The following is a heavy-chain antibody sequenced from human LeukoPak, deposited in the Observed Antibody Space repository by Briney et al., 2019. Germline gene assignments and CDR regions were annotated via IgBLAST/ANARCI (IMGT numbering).Heavy chain of an antibody. Sequence: YPSETLSLTCTVSGSSISSYYWSWIRQPPGKGLEWIGYIYYSGSTNYNPSLKSRVTISVDTSKNQFSLKLSSVTAADTAVYYCARVKYSGYDSYYFDYWGQGTLVTVSS. CDR2: IYYSGST. CDR1: GSSISSYY. D-gene: IGHD5-12*01. CDR3: ARVKYSGYDSYYFDY. J-gene: IGHJ4*02. V-gene: IGHV4-59*01.